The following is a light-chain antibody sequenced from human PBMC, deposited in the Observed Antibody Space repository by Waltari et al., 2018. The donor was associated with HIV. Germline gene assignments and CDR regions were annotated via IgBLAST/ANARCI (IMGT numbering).Light chain of an antibody. CDR3: QSFHGITAV. V-gene: IGLV6-57*02. CDR2: KDD. Sequence: NFMLTQPHSVSASPGKTVTISCTGSSGRVASHYVPRYQQRPGSAPTTVIYKDDQRPSGVPDRFSGSINSSSNSASLTISGLKTEDEADYYCQSFHGITAVFGGGTKLTVL. J-gene: IGLJ3*02. CDR1: SGRVASHY.